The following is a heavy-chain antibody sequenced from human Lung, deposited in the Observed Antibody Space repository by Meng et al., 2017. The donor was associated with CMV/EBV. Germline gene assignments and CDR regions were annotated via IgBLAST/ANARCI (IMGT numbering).Heavy chain of an antibody. Sequence: QVQSRGSGPALVKPSDTLSLTCAVSGDSITNHNWWAWVRQPPGKGLEWIGEIPHRGSSAYSPSLKSRVSMSIDKSKNQFSLKLTSVTAADTAVYHCLRRSGGSVWGQGTLVTVSS. CDR1: GDSITNHNW. CDR2: IPHRGSS. D-gene: IGHD3-10*01. J-gene: IGHJ1*01. CDR3: LRRSGGSV. V-gene: IGHV4-4*02.